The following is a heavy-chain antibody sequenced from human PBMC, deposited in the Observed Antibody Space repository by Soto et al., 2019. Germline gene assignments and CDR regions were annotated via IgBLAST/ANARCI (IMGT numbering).Heavy chain of an antibody. CDR1: GGTFSSYA. V-gene: IGHV1-69*06. CDR2: IIPIFGTA. CDR3: ASGVAAAGTGFDY. J-gene: IGHJ4*02. D-gene: IGHD6-13*01. Sequence: SVKVSCKASGGTFSSYAISWVRQAPGQGLEWMGGIIPIFGTANYAQKFQGRVTITADKSTSTAYMELSSLRSEDTAAYYCASGVAAAGTGFDYWGRGTLVTVSS.